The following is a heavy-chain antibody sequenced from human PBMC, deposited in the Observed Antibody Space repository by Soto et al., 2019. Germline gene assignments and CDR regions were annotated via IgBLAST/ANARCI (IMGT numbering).Heavy chain of an antibody. J-gene: IGHJ6*03. V-gene: IGHV3-7*01. CDR3: VVSSSGYYYYYMDV. CDR1: GFTFSSYW. CDR2: IKQDGSEK. D-gene: IGHD6-6*01. Sequence: GSLRLSCAASGFTFSSYWMSWVRQAPGKGLEWVANIKQDGSEKYYVDSVKGRFTISRDNAKNSLYLQMNSLRAEDTAVYYCVVSSSGYYYYYMDVWGKGTTVTVSS.